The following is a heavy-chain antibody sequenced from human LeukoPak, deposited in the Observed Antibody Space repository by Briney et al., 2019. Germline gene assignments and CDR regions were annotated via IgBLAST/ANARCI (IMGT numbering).Heavy chain of an antibody. CDR3: ARLEAYGDSHFDY. CDR1: GGSISSTSYY. V-gene: IGHV4-39*01. J-gene: IGHJ4*02. Sequence: KASETLSLTCTVSGGSISSTSYYWGWIRQPPGKGLEWIGHIYYSGSTYYNPSLKSRVTISADTSKNQFSLNLSSVTAADTAVYYCARLEAYGDSHFDYWGQGTLVTVSS. CDR2: IYYSGST. D-gene: IGHD4-17*01.